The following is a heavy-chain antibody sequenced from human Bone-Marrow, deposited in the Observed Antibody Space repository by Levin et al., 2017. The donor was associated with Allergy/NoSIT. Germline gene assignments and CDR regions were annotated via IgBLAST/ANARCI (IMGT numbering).Heavy chain of an antibody. CDR3: ARQPFPGSSSWPFDY. V-gene: IGHV4-59*08. Sequence: SETLSLTCTVSGGSISSYYWSWIRQPPGKGLEWIGYIYYSGSTNYNPSLKSRVTISVDTSKNQFSLKLSSVTAADTAVYYCARQPFPGSSSWPFDYWGQGTLVTVSS. J-gene: IGHJ4*02. D-gene: IGHD6-13*01. CDR1: GGSISSYY. CDR2: IYYSGST.